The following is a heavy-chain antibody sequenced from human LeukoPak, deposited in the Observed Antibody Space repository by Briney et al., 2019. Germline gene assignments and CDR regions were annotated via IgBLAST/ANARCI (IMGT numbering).Heavy chain of an antibody. V-gene: IGHV1-2*02. Sequence: GGSVKVSCKASGYTFTGYYMHWVRQAPGPGLEWLGWINPNGGITNYAQKVQGRVTMTRDTSNNPAYLQMSRLRSDDTAVYYCARGHSSGWSQGNYYYMDVWGKGTTVTVSS. CDR1: GYTFTGYY. CDR2: INPNGGIT. D-gene: IGHD6-19*01. J-gene: IGHJ6*03. CDR3: ARGHSSGWSQGNYYYMDV.